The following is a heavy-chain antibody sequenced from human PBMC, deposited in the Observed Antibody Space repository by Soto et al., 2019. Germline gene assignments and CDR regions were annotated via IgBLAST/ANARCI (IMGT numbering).Heavy chain of an antibody. D-gene: IGHD1-7*01. CDR1: GGSISSYY. CDR2: IYYSGST. V-gene: IGHV4-59*01. Sequence: QVQLQESGPGLVKPSETLSLTCTVSGGSISSYYWSWIRQPPGKGLEWIGYIYYSGSTNYNPSLKSRVTISVDTSKNQFSLKLSSVTAADTDVYYCAREKTTIGDFDYWGQGTLVTVSS. CDR3: AREKTTIGDFDY. J-gene: IGHJ4*02.